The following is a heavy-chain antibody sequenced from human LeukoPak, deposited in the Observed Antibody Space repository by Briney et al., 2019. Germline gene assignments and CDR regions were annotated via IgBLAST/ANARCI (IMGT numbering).Heavy chain of an antibody. V-gene: IGHV4-30-2*01. CDR2: IYHSGST. CDR1: GGSISSGGYY. D-gene: IGHD6-19*01. J-gene: IGHJ4*02. Sequence: PSETLSLTCTVSGGSISSGGYYWSWIRQPPGKGLEWIGYIYHSGSTYYNPSLKSRVTISVDRSKNQFSLKLSSVTAADTAVYYCARWATVAGFDYWGQGTLVTVSS. CDR3: ARWATVAGFDY.